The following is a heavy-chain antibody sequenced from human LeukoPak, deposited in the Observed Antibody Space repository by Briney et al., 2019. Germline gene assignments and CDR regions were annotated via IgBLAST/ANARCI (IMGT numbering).Heavy chain of an antibody. CDR2: IIPILGIA. D-gene: IGHD3-10*01. CDR1: GGTFSSYA. J-gene: IGHJ4*02. Sequence: ASVKVSCKASGGTFSSYAISWVRQAPGQGLEWMGRIIPILGIANYAQKFQGRVTITTDESTSTAYMELSSLRSEDTAVYYCARGTITMVRGVPQIAAYYFDYWGQGTLVTVSS. V-gene: IGHV1-69*04. CDR3: ARGTITMVRGVPQIAAYYFDY.